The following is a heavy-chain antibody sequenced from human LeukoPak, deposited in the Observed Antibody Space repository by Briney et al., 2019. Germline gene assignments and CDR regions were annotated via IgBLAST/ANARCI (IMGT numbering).Heavy chain of an antibody. D-gene: IGHD5-24*01. CDR3: ARANGYNHWYFDY. Sequence: GGSLRLSCAASGFTFSSYAMSWVCQAPGKGLEWVSVISGSGGSTYYADSVKGRFTISRDNSKNTLYLQMNSLRAEDTAVYCCARANGYNHWYFDYWGQGTLVTVSS. V-gene: IGHV3-23*01. CDR2: ISGSGGST. CDR1: GFTFSSYA. J-gene: IGHJ4*02.